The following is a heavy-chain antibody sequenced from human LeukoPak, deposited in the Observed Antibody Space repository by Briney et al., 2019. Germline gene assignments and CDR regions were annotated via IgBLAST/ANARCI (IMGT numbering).Heavy chain of an antibody. J-gene: IGHJ6*03. D-gene: IGHD6-13*01. CDR2: ISSSDSTI. CDR3: ARDLRFSHTGYSSSWYVGYYMDV. CDR1: GFNFSDYY. V-gene: IGHV3-11*01. Sequence: GGSLRLSCAASGFNFSDYYMMWIRQAPGKGLVGGSYISSSDSTIYYADSVKGRFTISRDNAKISLYLQMNSLRAEDTAVYYCARDLRFSHTGYSSSWYVGYYMDVWGKGTTVTVSS.